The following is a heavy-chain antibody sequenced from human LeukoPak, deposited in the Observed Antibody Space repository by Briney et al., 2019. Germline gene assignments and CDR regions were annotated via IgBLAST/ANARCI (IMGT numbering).Heavy chain of an antibody. CDR1: GYSFTSYW. D-gene: IGHD4-17*01. CDR2: FYPGDSDT. J-gene: IGHJ4*02. V-gene: IGHV5-51*01. CDR3: ARSLEVLRYGDYSFDY. Sequence: GESLKISCKGSGYSFTSYWIGWVRQMPGKGLEWMGIFYPGDSDTRYSPSFQGQVTISADKSISTAYLQWSSLKASDTAMYYCARSLEVLRYGDYSFDYWGQGTLVTVSS.